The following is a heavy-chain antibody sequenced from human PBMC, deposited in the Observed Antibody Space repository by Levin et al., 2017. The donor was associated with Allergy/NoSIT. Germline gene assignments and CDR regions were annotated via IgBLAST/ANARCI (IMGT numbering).Heavy chain of an antibody. D-gene: IGHD2-2*01. J-gene: IGHJ6*02. Sequence: PGGSLRLSCGASGFTFRNFAMSWVRQAPGKGLEWVSGISDSGGSIYNAESVKGRFTISRDNSKSTLYLQMKSLRAEDTAVYYCAKDLSAVPAANYYYGMDVWGQGTTVTVSS. V-gene: IGHV3-23*01. CDR3: AKDLSAVPAANYYYGMDV. CDR1: GFTFRNFA. CDR2: ISDSGGSI.